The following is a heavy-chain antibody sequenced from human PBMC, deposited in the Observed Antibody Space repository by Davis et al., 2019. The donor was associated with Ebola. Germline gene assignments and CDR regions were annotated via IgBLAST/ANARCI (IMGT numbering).Heavy chain of an antibody. Sequence: GESLKISCAASGFTFSSYAMTWVRQAPGKGLEWVSAISGSGGSTYYADSVKGRFTISRDNSKKTLYLQMNSLRAEDTAVYYCAKSGLSFGVVKYHYGMDVWGQGTTVTVSS. CDR3: AKSGLSFGVVKYHYGMDV. CDR1: GFTFSSYA. CDR2: ISGSGGST. J-gene: IGHJ6*02. D-gene: IGHD3-3*01. V-gene: IGHV3-23*01.